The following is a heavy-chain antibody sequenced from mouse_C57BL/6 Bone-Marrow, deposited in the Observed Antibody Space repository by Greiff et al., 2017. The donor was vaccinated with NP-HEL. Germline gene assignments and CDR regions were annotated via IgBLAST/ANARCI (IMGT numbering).Heavy chain of an antibody. CDR2: IDPSDSYT. D-gene: IGHD2-3*01. J-gene: IGHJ2*01. CDR3: ARAGNGYYDYFDF. CDR1: GYTFTSYW. Sequence: QVQLQQSGAELVKPGASVKLSCKASGYTFTSYWMQWVKQRPGQGLEWIGEIDPSDSYTNYNQKFKGKATLTVDTSSSTAYMQLSSLTSEDSAVYYCARAGNGYYDYFDFWGQGTTLTVSS. V-gene: IGHV1-50*01.